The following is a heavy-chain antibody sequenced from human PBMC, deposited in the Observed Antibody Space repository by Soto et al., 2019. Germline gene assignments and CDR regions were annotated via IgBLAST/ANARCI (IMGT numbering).Heavy chain of an antibody. CDR1: GFNFSSYA. CDR3: ARPGIYDSSGYYYPYLEY. Sequence: GGSLRLSCATSGFNFSSYAIHWVRQAPGKGLERVAVMSYDGSNKNHADSVKGRFTISRDNSKNTLYLQMNSLRAEDTAVYYCARPGIYDSSGYYYPYLEYWGQGALVTVSS. J-gene: IGHJ4*02. CDR2: MSYDGSNK. D-gene: IGHD3-22*01. V-gene: IGHV3-30-3*01.